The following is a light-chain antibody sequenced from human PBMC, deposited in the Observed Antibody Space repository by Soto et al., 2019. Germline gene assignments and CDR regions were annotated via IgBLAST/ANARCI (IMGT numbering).Light chain of an antibody. CDR1: STDVGGYNY. CDR2: DVT. J-gene: IGLJ1*01. CDR3: CSYAGSPYV. V-gene: IGLV2-11*01. Sequence: QSVLTQPRSVSGSPGQSVTISCTGTSTDVGGYNYVSWYQQHPGKAPKLMIYDVTKRPSGVPDRFSGSKSGNTASLTISGLQDEDEAVYCCCSYAGSPYVFGTGTKVPVL.